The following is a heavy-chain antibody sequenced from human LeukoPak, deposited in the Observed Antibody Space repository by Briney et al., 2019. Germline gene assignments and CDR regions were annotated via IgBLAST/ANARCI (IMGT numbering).Heavy chain of an antibody. CDR3: ARRKGIAAAGSHRSFDY. CDR2: INHSGST. V-gene: IGHV4-34*01. CDR1: GGSFSGYY. J-gene: IGHJ4*02. Sequence: SETLSLTCAVYGGSFSGYYWSWIRQPPGKGLEWIGEINHSGSTNYNPSLKSRVTISVDTSKNQFSLKLSSVTAADTAVYYCARRKGIAAAGSHRSFDYWGQGTLVTVSP. D-gene: IGHD6-13*01.